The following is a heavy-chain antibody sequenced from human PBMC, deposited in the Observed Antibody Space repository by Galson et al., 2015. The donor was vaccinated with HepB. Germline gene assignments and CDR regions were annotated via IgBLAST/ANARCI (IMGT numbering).Heavy chain of an antibody. CDR2: ISGSGGST. J-gene: IGHJ4*02. Sequence: SLRLSCAASGFTFSSYAMSWVRQAPGKGLEWVSAISGSGGSTYYADSVKGRFTISRDNSKNTLYLQMNSLRAEDTAVYYCAKDSGYSSGWYSGGVDYWGQGTLVTVSS. D-gene: IGHD6-19*01. V-gene: IGHV3-23*01. CDR1: GFTFSSYA. CDR3: AKDSGYSSGWYSGGVDY.